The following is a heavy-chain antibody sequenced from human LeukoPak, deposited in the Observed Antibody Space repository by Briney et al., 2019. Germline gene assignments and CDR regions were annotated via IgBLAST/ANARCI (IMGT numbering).Heavy chain of an antibody. CDR3: ARVRYCGGDCS. V-gene: IGHV4-34*01. D-gene: IGHD2-21*02. CDR2: INHSGST. CDR1: GGSISSYY. J-gene: IGHJ5*02. Sequence: KPSETLSLTCTVSGGSISSYYWSWIRQPPGKGLEWIGEINHSGSTNYNPSLKSRVTISVDTSKNQFSLKLSSVTAADTAVYYCARVRYCGGDCSWGQGTLVTVSS.